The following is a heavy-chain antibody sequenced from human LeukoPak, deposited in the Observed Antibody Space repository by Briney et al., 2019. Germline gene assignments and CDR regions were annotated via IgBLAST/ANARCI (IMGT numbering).Heavy chain of an antibody. CDR2: ISSSGSYI. CDR1: GFTFSSYE. V-gene: IGHV3-21*01. CDR3: ARGGHDGTYYLSY. D-gene: IGHD1-26*01. Sequence: PGGSLRLSCAASGFTFSSYEMNWVRQAPGKGLEWVSSISSSGSYIYYADSVKGRFTVSRDNAKNSLSLQMNSLRAEDTAVYYCARGGHDGTYYLSYWGQGTLVTVSS. J-gene: IGHJ4*02.